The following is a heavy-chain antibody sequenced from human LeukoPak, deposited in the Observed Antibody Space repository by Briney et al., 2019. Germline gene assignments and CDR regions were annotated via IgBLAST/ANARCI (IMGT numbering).Heavy chain of an antibody. CDR2: ISYDGSNK. CDR1: GFTFSSYA. CDR3: ASGLRAGGDDY. Sequence: PGGSLRLSCAASGFTFSSYAMHWVRQAPGKGLEGVAVISYDGSNKCYADSVKGRFTISRDNSKNTLYLQMNSLRAEDTAVYYCASGLRAGGDDYWGQGTLVTVSS. D-gene: IGHD3-16*01. V-gene: IGHV3-30*01. J-gene: IGHJ4*02.